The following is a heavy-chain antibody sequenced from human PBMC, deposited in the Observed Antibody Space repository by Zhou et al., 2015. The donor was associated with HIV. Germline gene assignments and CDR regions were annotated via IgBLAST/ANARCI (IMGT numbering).Heavy chain of an antibody. CDR3: ARGPRQAGGSLPPRTPNVEGHFEPT. V-gene: IGHV1-69*01. D-gene: IGHD1-26*01. CDR1: GGTFSSYA. Sequence: QVQLVQSGAEVKKPGSSVKVSCKASGGTFSSYAISWVRQAPGQGLEWMGGIIPIFGTANYAQKFQGRVTITADESTSTAYMELSSLRSEDTAVYYCARGPRQAGGSLPPRTPNVEGHFEPTWGQGTPGQPSP. J-gene: IGHJ4*02. CDR2: IIPIFGTA.